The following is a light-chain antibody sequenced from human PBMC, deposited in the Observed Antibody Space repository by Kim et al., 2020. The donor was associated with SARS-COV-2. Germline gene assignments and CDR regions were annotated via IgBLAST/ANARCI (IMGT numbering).Light chain of an antibody. Sequence: SPGERATLSCRASQTVSSNYLGWYQQKPGQAPRLLIYGASSRATGIPDRFSGSGSGTDFTLTISGLEPEDFAVYYCQQYGTSPPYTFGQGTKLEIK. CDR3: QQYGTSPPYT. CDR2: GAS. J-gene: IGKJ2*01. V-gene: IGKV3-20*01. CDR1: QTVSSNY.